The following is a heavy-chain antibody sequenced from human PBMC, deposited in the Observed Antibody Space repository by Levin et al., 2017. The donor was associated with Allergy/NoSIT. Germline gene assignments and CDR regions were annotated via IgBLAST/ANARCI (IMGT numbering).Heavy chain of an antibody. CDR3: AGDPYGSGFLFDP. J-gene: IGHJ5*02. Sequence: GSLRLSCTVSGGSISSYYWSWIRQPPGKGLEWIGYIYYSGSTNYNPSLKSRVTISVDTSKNQFSLKLSSVTAADTAVYYCAGDPYGSGFLFDPWGQGTLVTVSS. D-gene: IGHD3-10*01. CDR2: IYYSGST. CDR1: GGSISSYY. V-gene: IGHV4-59*01.